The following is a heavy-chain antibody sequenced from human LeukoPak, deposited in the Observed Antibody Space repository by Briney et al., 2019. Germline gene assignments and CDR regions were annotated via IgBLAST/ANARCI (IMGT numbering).Heavy chain of an antibody. Sequence: GGSLRLSCAASGFTFSSYEMNWVRQAPGKGLEWVANMNQGGSEKYYVDSVKGRFTISRDNAKNSLYLQMNSLRAEDTALYYCARIAAAGTKGYMDVWGKGTTVTVSS. CDR1: GFTFSSYE. V-gene: IGHV3-7*03. J-gene: IGHJ6*03. D-gene: IGHD6-13*01. CDR2: MNQGGSEK. CDR3: ARIAAAGTKGYMDV.